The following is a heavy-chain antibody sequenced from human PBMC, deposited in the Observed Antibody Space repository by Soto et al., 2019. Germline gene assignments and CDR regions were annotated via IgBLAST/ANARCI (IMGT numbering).Heavy chain of an antibody. Sequence: TSETVSLTCTFSGSSIIGYYWTWIRQSPERGLEWIGYIHYSGSANYNPSLNSRLTMSVDRSKSQFSMKLASVTAADTAVYYCVTAVAGSGLNWFDPPGPALLLTLSS. D-gene: IGHD6-19*01. V-gene: IGHV4-59*12. J-gene: IGHJ5*02. CDR1: GSSIIGYY. CDR3: VTAVAGSGLNWFDP. CDR2: IHYSGSA.